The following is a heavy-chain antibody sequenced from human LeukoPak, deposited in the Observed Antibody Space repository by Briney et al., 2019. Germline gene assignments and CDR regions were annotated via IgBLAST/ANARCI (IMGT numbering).Heavy chain of an antibody. V-gene: IGHV4-59*01. CDR2: IYYSGST. Sequence: SETLSLTCTVSGGSISSYYWSWIRQPPGKGPEWIGYIYYSGSTNYNPSLKSRVTVSVDTSKNQFSLKLSSVTAADTAVYYCAREKVRFDPWGQGTLVTVSS. CDR1: GGSISSYY. CDR3: AREKVRFDP. J-gene: IGHJ5*02.